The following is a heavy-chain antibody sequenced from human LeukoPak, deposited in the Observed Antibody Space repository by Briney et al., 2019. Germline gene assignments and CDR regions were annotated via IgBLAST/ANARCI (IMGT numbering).Heavy chain of an antibody. V-gene: IGHV3-21*01. CDR1: GFTFSTYT. Sequence: GGSLRLSCAASGFTFSTYTMNWVRQAPGKGLEWVSFISSSSSYMYYADSVKGRFTISRDNTKKSLYLQMNSLRAEDTAVYYCARSTLGDAFDIWGQGTMVTVSS. CDR3: ARSTLGDAFDI. CDR2: ISSSSSYM. D-gene: IGHD1-1*01. J-gene: IGHJ3*02.